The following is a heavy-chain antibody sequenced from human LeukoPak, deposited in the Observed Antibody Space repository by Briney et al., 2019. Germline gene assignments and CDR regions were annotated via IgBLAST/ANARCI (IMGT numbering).Heavy chain of an antibody. Sequence: SETLSLTCTVSGGSISSYYWSSIRQPPGKGLEWIGYIYYSGSTNYNPSLKSRVTISVDTSKNQFSLKLSSVTAADTAVYYCARHKGATVDHWGQGTLVTVSS. CDR2: IYYSGST. CDR1: GGSISSYY. CDR3: ARHKGATVDH. V-gene: IGHV4-59*08. D-gene: IGHD1-26*01. J-gene: IGHJ4*02.